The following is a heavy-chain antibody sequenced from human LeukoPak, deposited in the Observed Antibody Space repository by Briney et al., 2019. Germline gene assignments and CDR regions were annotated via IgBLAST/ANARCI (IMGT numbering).Heavy chain of an antibody. V-gene: IGHV4-59*01. Sequence: SETLSLTCSVSCYSMTGYDGRWIRQPPGKGMEWIGYAYHSGITNYNPSLKSRVTISIDTSESQFSLRLNSVTAAGTAIYYCARHGGTFDPWGQGILVTVSP. CDR1: CYSMTGYD. J-gene: IGHJ5*02. CDR2: AYHSGIT. CDR3: ARHGGTFDP. D-gene: IGHD1-1*01.